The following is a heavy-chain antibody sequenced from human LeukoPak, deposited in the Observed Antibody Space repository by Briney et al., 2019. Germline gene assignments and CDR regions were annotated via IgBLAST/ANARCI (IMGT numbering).Heavy chain of an antibody. CDR3: VSGFCSGGSCYSEPFGY. CDR1: GFTFSDHL. Sequence: PGGSLRLSCAASGFTFSDHLMDWVRQGPGKGLEWVARHRNKANSYTTDYAASVKGRFTISRDDSNDSLYLQMNSLKTEDTAVSYYVSGFCSGGSCYSEPFGYWGQGTLVTVSS. V-gene: IGHV3-72*01. D-gene: IGHD2-15*01. CDR2: HRNKANSYTT. J-gene: IGHJ4*02.